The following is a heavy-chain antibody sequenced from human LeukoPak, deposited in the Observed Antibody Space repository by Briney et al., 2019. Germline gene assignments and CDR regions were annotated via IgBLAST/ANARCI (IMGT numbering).Heavy chain of an antibody. J-gene: IGHJ6*02. Sequence: SETLSLTCTVSGGSISSYYWSWIRQPPGKGLEWVGYIYYSGSTNYNASLKSRGTISINKYKKKFSLKQSSVIAADTAVYYCARGAAVAGTGLSSQQYYHGMDVWGQGTTVTVSS. D-gene: IGHD6-19*01. CDR2: IYYSGST. CDR3: ARGAAVAGTGLSSQQYYHGMDV. V-gene: IGHV4-59*01. CDR1: GGSISSYY.